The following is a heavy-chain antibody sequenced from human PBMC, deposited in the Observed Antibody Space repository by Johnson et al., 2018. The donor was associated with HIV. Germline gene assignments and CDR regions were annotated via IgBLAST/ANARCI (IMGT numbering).Heavy chain of an antibody. J-gene: IGHJ3*02. CDR3: ARVSRYTHDNDDVYLLQAFDI. CDR2: ISHDGSNK. V-gene: IGHV3-30*03. Sequence: QVPLVESGGGVVQPGASLRLSRAASAFTFSSYGMHWVRQAPGKGLEWVAVISHDGSNKYYAASVKGRFTISRDSSKNTLYLQMNTLRADDTAVYYCARVSRYTHDNDDVYLLQAFDIWGQGTMVTVSS. CDR1: AFTFSSYG. D-gene: IGHD3-16*01.